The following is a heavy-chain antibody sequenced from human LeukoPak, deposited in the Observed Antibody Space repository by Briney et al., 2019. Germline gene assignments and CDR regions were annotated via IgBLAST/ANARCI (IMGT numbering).Heavy chain of an antibody. CDR1: GGSISSSSYY. Sequence: SETLSLTCTVSGGSISSSSYYWGWIRQPPGKGLEWIGSIYYSGSTYYNPSLKSRVTISVDTSKNQFSLKLSSVTAADTAVYYCAGRVTGLCERYYYGSGSSRGAYFDYWGQGTLVTVSS. V-gene: IGHV4-39*01. D-gene: IGHD3-10*01. CDR2: IYYSGST. CDR3: AGRVTGLCERYYYGSGSSRGAYFDY. J-gene: IGHJ4*02.